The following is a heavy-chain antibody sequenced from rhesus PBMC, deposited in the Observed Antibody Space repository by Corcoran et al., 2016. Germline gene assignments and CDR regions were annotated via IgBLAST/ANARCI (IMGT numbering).Heavy chain of an antibody. J-gene: IGHJ4*01. V-gene: IGHV5-2*01. CDR1: GYSFTSYW. Sequence: EVQLVQSGAEVKRPGESLKISCKTSGYSFTSYWISWVRQMPGKGLEWRGAIAPSDSATRYSPSFQGPVTISADKSISTAYLQWSSLKASDSATYYCAEESAAADHFDYWGQGVLVTVSS. D-gene: IGHD6-31*01. CDR2: IAPSDSAT. CDR3: AEESAAADHFDY.